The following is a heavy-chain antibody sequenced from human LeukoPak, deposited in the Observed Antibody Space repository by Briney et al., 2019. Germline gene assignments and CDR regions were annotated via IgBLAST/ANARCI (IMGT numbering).Heavy chain of an antibody. Sequence: SETLSLTCAVSGASISSSNWWGWVRQPPGKGLEWIGEIHHTGSANYNPSLKSRVTMSIDKSKNQFSLKVSSVTAADTAVYYCLYGGNSGDWVYWGQGTLVIVSS. V-gene: IGHV4-4*02. J-gene: IGHJ4*02. D-gene: IGHD4-23*01. CDR3: LYGGNSGDWVY. CDR2: IHHTGSA. CDR1: GASISSSNW.